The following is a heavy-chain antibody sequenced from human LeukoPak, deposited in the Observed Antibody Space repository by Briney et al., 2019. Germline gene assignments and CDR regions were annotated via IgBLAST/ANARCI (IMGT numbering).Heavy chain of an antibody. V-gene: IGHV4-4*08. Sequence: SETLSLTCTVSGGSISSYYWSWIRQPPGKGLEWIGRISSSGSTNYNPSLKSRVTISVDTSKNQFSLKLSSVTAADTAVYFCARDPYSYDSSGAFDIWGQGTMVTVSS. D-gene: IGHD3-22*01. CDR1: GGSISSYY. J-gene: IGHJ3*02. CDR3: ARDPYSYDSSGAFDI. CDR2: ISSSGST.